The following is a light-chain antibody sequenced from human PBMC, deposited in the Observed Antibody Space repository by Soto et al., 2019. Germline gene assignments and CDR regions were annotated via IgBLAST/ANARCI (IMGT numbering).Light chain of an antibody. CDR2: EGS. CDR3: CSYAGSSTFLWV. Sequence: QSPIPQPVCLSGSIRKATTISCTGTRRVVGSYNLVSWYQQHPGKAPKLMIYEGSKRPSGVSNRFSGSKSGNTASLTISGLQAEDEADYYCCSYAGSSTFLWVFGTGT. J-gene: IGLJ1*01. CDR1: RRVVGSYNL. V-gene: IGLV2-23*03.